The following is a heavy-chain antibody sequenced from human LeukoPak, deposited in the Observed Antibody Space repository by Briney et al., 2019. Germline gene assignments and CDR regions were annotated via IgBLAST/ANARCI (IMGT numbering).Heavy chain of an antibody. CDR3: ARDFSLSSGYYPDY. Sequence: PTGRSLRLSCAASGFTFSSYAMHWVRQAPGKGLEWLADISYDGSNKYYADSVKGRFTISRDNSKNTLYLQMISLRAEDTAVYYCARDFSLSSGYYPDYWGQGTLVTVSS. V-gene: IGHV3-30-3*01. D-gene: IGHD3-22*01. CDR1: GFTFSSYA. CDR2: ISYDGSNK. J-gene: IGHJ4*02.